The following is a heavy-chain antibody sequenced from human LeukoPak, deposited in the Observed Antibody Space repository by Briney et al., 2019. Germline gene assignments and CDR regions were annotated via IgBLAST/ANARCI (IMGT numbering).Heavy chain of an antibody. CDR1: GGSISGYY. Sequence: SETLSLTCTVSGGSISGYYWSWIRQPPGKGLEWIGYVYYTGITNYNPSLESRVTISVDTSKNQFALELSSVTAADTAVYYCARHEVLDGSGYYHLDYWGQGTLVTVSS. V-gene: IGHV4-59*08. CDR3: ARHEVLDGSGYYHLDY. J-gene: IGHJ4*02. D-gene: IGHD3-22*01. CDR2: VYYTGIT.